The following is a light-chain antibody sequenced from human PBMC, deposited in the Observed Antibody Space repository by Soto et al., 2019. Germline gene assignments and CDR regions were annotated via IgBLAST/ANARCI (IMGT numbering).Light chain of an antibody. CDR2: GAS. CDR3: QQYASSPLT. CDR1: QSVRSNY. J-gene: IGKJ4*01. V-gene: IGKV3-20*01. Sequence: EIVLTQSPGTLSLSSGERATLSCRASQSVRSNYLAWYQQKPGQAPRLLIYGASSRAPGIPDRFGGSGSGTDFTLTISRLEPEDFAVYYCQQYASSPLTFGGGTKVEI.